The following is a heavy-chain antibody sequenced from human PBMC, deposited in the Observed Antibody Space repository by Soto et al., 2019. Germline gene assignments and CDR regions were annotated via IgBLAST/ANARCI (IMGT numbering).Heavy chain of an antibody. CDR1: GFTFSSYG. J-gene: IGHJ6*02. Sequence: GGSLRLSCAASGFTFSSYGMHWVRQAPGKGLEWVAVISYDGSNKYYADSVKGRFTISRDNSKNTLYLQMNSLRAEGTAVYYCAKDHGSSYYYGMDVWGQGTTVTVSS. CDR2: ISYDGSNK. CDR3: AKDHGSSYYYGMDV. V-gene: IGHV3-30*18. D-gene: IGHD3-10*01.